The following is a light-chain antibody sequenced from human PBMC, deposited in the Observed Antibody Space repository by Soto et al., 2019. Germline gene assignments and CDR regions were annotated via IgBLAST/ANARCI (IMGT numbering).Light chain of an antibody. Sequence: EVLLTQSPATLSVSPGERATLSCRASQTVSRSLAWYQQKPGQAPRLLIYGASTRATGIPGRFSGSGSGTDFTLTISSLQYEDFAVYYCQQYIDWHPYTFGQGTKVDIK. V-gene: IGKV3-15*01. J-gene: IGKJ2*01. CDR1: QTVSRS. CDR3: QQYIDWHPYT. CDR2: GAS.